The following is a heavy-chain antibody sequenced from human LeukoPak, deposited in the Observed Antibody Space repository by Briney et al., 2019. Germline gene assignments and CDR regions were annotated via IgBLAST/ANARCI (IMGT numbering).Heavy chain of an antibody. Sequence: SQTLSLTCTVSGGSISSGSYYWSWIRQPAGKGLEWIGRIYTSGSTNYNPSLKSRVTISVDTSKNQFSLKLSSVTAADTAVYYCARAPMVLPDYYDSSGYPAVAFDIWGRGTMVTVSS. CDR3: ARAPMVLPDYYDSSGYPAVAFDI. D-gene: IGHD3-22*01. CDR1: GGSISSGSYY. J-gene: IGHJ3*02. V-gene: IGHV4-61*02. CDR2: IYTSGST.